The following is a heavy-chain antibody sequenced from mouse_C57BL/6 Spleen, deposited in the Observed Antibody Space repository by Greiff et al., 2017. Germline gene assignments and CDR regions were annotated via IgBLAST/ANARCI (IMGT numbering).Heavy chain of an antibody. CDR3: ASTMVTTGYFDY. V-gene: IGHV1-55*01. J-gene: IGHJ2*01. D-gene: IGHD2-2*01. CDR1: GYTLPSYW. Sequence: QVQLQQPGAELVKPGASVKMSCKASGYTLPSYWITWVKQRPGQGLEWIGDIYPGSGSTNYNGKFKSKATLTVATSASTAYMQLSSLTSEDSAVYYCASTMVTTGYFDYWGQGTTLTVSS. CDR2: IYPGSGST.